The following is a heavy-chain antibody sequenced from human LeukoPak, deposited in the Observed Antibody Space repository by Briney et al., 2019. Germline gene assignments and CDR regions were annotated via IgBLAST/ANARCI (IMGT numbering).Heavy chain of an antibody. Sequence: GGPLRLSCAASGFTFSSYAMHWVRHPPGKGLEWVAVISYDGSNTYYADSVKGRFTISRDNSKNTLYLQMNSLRAEDTAVYCCARELGAVAVFDYWSQGTLVTVSS. CDR1: GFTFSSYA. CDR3: ARELGAVAVFDY. D-gene: IGHD6-19*01. CDR2: ISYDGSNT. V-gene: IGHV3-30-3*01. J-gene: IGHJ4*02.